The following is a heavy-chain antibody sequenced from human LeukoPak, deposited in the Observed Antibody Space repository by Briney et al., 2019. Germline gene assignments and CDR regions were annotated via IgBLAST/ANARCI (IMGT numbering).Heavy chain of an antibody. CDR1: GYPFSSYS. D-gene: IGHD3-22*01. CDR3: AEDHYYDSSGYHGT. CDR2: ISVSGGVR. Sequence: GGSLRLSCVASGYPFSSYSMNWIRQAPGKGLEWVSYISVSGGVRSYADSVKGRFTISRDDARNSLYLQMNSLKDEDTAVYYCAEDHYYDSSGYHGTWGQGTLVTVSS. V-gene: IGHV3-48*02. J-gene: IGHJ4*02.